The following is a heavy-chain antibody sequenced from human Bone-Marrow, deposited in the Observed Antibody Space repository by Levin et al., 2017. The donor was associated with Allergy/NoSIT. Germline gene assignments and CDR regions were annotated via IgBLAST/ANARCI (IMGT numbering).Heavy chain of an antibody. Sequence: GESLKISCAASGFTFSSFAMGWVRQSPGKGLELVSAINDGGGSTYYVDAVKGRFTISRDNSKNMMYLQMNSLRAEDTAVYYCAKKVYSSGWYFDSWGQGTLLTVSS. V-gene: IGHV3-23*01. CDR1: GFTFSSFA. J-gene: IGHJ4*02. CDR2: INDGGGST. D-gene: IGHD6-19*01. CDR3: AKKVYSSGWYFDS.